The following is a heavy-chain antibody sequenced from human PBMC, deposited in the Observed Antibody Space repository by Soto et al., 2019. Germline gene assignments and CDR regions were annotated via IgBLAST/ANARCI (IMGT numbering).Heavy chain of an antibody. V-gene: IGHV3-30-3*01. CDR3: ARDSRDNWFDP. CDR1: GFTFSDHY. J-gene: IGHJ5*02. Sequence: GGSLRLSCAASGFTFSDHYMDWVRQAPGKGLEWVAVISYDGSNKYYADSVKGRFTISRDNSKNTLYLQMNSLRAEDTAVYYCARDSRDNWFDPWGQGTLVTVS. CDR2: ISYDGSNK.